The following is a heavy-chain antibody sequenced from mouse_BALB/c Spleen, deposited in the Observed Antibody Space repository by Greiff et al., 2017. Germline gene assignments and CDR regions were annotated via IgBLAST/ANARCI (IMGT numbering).Heavy chain of an antibody. V-gene: IGHV5-17*02. CDR2: ISSGSSTI. CDR1: GFTFSSFG. J-gene: IGHJ2*01. Sequence: EVKLVESGGGLVQPGGSLKLSCAASGFTFSSFGMHWVRQAPEKGLEWVAYISSGSSTIYYADTVKGRFTISRDNPKNTLFLQMTSLRSEDTAMYDCERDGYDEEGGLDYWGQGTTLTVSS. CDR3: ERDGYDEEGGLDY. D-gene: IGHD2-2*01.